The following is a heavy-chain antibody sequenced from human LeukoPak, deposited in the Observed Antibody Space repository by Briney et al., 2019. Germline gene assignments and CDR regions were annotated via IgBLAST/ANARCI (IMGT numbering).Heavy chain of an antibody. CDR2: ISSSSTTT. D-gene: IGHD3-22*01. CDR3: ARVLHKRNYDSSAYYGY. Sequence: PGGSLRLSCAASGFTFSDSYMTWIRQAPGKGLEWVSYISSSSTTTYYADSVKGRFTISRDNAKNSLYLQMNSLRAEDTAVYYCARVLHKRNYDSSAYYGYWGQGTLVTVSS. CDR1: GFTFSDSY. V-gene: IGHV3-11*04. J-gene: IGHJ4*02.